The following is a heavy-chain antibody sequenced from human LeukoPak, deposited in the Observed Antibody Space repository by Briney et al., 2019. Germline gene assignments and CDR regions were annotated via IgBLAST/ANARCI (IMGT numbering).Heavy chain of an antibody. D-gene: IGHD3-22*01. J-gene: IGHJ4*02. CDR1: GFTFSSYS. Sequence: PGGSLRLSCAASGFTFSSYSMNWVRQAPGKGLECISYISESGSAIYYADSVKGRFTISRDNAKNSLSLQMNSLRAEDTAVYYCARGEYYSDTSSYFDYWGQGTLVTVSS. CDR2: ISESGSAI. CDR3: ARGEYYSDTSSYFDY. V-gene: IGHV3-48*01.